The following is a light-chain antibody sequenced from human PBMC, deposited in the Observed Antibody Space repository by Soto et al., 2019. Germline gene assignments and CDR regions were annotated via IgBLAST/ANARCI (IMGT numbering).Light chain of an antibody. Sequence: EIVLTQSPATLSLSPGESATLSCRASQTVSSSIAWYQQKPGQAPRLLIYDASNRATGIPDRFSGSGSGTDFTLTISSLEPEDFAVYYCQQRSNWPPITFGQGTRLEIK. CDR2: DAS. V-gene: IGKV3-11*01. J-gene: IGKJ5*01. CDR1: QTVSSS. CDR3: QQRSNWPPIT.